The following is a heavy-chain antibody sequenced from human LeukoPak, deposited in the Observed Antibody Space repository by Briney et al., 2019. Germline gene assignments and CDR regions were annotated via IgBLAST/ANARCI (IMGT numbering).Heavy chain of an antibody. CDR2: ISSSGSTI. V-gene: IGHV3-48*03. J-gene: IGHJ3*02. D-gene: IGHD3-22*01. CDR3: ARGYYYDSSGYAFDI. Sequence: PGGSLRLSCAASGFTFSSYEMNWVRQHPGKGLEWLSYISSSGSTIYYADSVKGRFTISRDNAKNSLYLQMNSLRAEDTAVYYCARGYYYDSSGYAFDIWGQGTMVTVSS. CDR1: GFTFSSYE.